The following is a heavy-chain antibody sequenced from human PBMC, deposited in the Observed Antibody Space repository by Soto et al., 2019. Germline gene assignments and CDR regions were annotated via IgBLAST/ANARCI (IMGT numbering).Heavy chain of an antibody. J-gene: IGHJ6*02. CDR2: IKFDGSST. Sequence: EVQLVESGGGLVQPGGSLRLSCAASGFAFSTYWMHWVRQAPGKGLLWVSRIKFDGSSTYYADSVKGRFTISRDDAKNTLYLQLNGLRVDDTAVYYCAIGAKNIYGMDVWGQGTTVTVSS. V-gene: IGHV3-74*01. CDR1: GFAFSTYW. CDR3: AIGAKNIYGMDV.